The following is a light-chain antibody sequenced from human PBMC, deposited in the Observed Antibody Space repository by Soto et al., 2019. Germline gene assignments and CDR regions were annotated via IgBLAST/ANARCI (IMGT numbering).Light chain of an antibody. CDR1: SSDVGGYDY. Sequence: QSALTQPASVSGSPGQSITISCTGTSSDVGGYDYVSWYQQHPDKAPRLMIYEVSNRPSGVSNRFSGSKSGNTASLTISGLQAEDEADYYCSSYRRTSNYVFGGGTTVTVL. CDR3: SSYRRTSNYV. J-gene: IGLJ1*01. CDR2: EVS. V-gene: IGLV2-14*01.